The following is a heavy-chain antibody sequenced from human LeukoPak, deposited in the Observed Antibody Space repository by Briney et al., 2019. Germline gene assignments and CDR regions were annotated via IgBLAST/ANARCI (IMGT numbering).Heavy chain of an antibody. CDR2: INPNSGGT. CDR1: GYTFTGYY. D-gene: IGHD3-22*01. V-gene: IGHV1-2*02. Sequence: ASVKVSCKASGYTFTGYYMHWVRQAPGQGLEWMGWINPNSGGTNYAQKFQGRVTMTRDTSTSTAYMELRSLRSDDTAVYYCARLTYYYDSSGYYNFDYWGQGTLVTVSS. CDR3: ARLTYYYDSSGYYNFDY. J-gene: IGHJ4*02.